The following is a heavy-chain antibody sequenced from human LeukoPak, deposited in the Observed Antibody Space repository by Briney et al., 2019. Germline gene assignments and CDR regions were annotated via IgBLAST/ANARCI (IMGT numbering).Heavy chain of an antibody. Sequence: TGGSLRLSCAASGFAFSSQAMGWVRQAPGKGPEWVSVISDSGSITYYADSVKGRFTISRDNSKNTLFLQMNSLRAEDTAVYYCAKDARRTSGWYFFDYWGQGSLVTVSS. D-gene: IGHD6-19*01. J-gene: IGHJ4*02. CDR2: ISDSGSIT. CDR3: AKDARRTSGWYFFDY. V-gene: IGHV3-23*01. CDR1: GFAFSSQA.